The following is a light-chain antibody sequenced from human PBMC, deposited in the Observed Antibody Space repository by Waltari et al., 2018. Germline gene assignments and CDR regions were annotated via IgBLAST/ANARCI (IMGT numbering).Light chain of an antibody. Sequence: QSALPQPASVSASPGQSITVPCTGTSADVGGYDHVSWYQQYPGKAPQLMIYEVSFRPSGISNRFSGSKSGNTATLTISGLQAEDEADYYCSSKTSASGVFGTGTTVTVL. V-gene: IGLV2-14*01. CDR1: SADVGGYDH. CDR2: EVS. CDR3: SSKTSASGV. J-gene: IGLJ1*01.